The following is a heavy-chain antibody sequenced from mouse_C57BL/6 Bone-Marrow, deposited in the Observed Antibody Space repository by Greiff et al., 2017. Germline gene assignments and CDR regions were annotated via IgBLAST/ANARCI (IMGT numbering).Heavy chain of an antibody. CDR2: IYPENGDT. CDR1: GFNITDDY. V-gene: IGHV14-4*01. Sequence: EVQLQQSGAELVRPGASVKLSCTASGFNITDDYMHWVKQRPEQGLEWIGCIYPENGDTEYASKFQGKATITADTSSNTAYLQLSSLTSVDTAVYYCATGFSRGDYWGQGTTLTVSS. CDR3: ATGFSRGDY. J-gene: IGHJ2*01.